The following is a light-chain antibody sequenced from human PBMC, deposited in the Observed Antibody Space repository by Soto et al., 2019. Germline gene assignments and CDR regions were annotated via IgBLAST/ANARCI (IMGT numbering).Light chain of an antibody. CDR2: EVS. Sequence: QSALTQPASVSGSLGQSITISCTGTSSDIGGYKYVSWYQQHPGKAPKLIIFEVSNRPSGVSNRFSGSKSGNTASLTIYGLQAEDEADYYCSSFSSSSTLYVFGTGTKVTVL. J-gene: IGLJ1*01. CDR1: SSDIGGYKY. CDR3: SSFSSSSTLYV. V-gene: IGLV2-14*01.